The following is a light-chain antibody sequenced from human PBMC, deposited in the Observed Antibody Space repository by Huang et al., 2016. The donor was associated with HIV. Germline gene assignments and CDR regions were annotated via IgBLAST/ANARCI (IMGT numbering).Light chain of an antibody. CDR2: DAS. V-gene: IGKV3-11*01. CDR1: PSVSSY. J-gene: IGKJ1*01. CDR3: QQRSNWPRT. Sequence: EIVLTQSPATLSLSPGERATLSCRASPSVSSYLAWYQQKPGHAPRLLIYDASTRATGIPARFSGSGSGTDFTLTISSLEPEDFAVYYFQQRSNWPRTFGQGTKVEIK.